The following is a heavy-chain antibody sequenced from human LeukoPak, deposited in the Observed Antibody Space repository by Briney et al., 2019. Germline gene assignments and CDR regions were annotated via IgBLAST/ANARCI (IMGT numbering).Heavy chain of an antibody. Sequence: GGSLRLSCAASGFTFGDYGMSWVRQAPGKGLEWVSAISGSGGSTYYADSVKGRFTISRDNSKNTLYLQMNSLRAEDTAVYYCAKGASDPGYYYYMDVWGKGTTVTVSS. V-gene: IGHV3-23*01. CDR3: AKGASDPGYYYYMDV. CDR2: ISGSGGST. CDR1: GFTFGDYG. J-gene: IGHJ6*03.